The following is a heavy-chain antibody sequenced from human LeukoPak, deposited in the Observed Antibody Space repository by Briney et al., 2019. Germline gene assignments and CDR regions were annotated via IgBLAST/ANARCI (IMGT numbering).Heavy chain of an antibody. J-gene: IGHJ4*02. CDR3: ARSQPDYDSSGYYYY. D-gene: IGHD3-22*01. CDR2: IIPILGIA. V-gene: IGHV1-69*04. CDR1: GGTFSSYA. Sequence: SVKVSCTASGGTFSSYAISWVRQAPGQGLEWMGRIIPILGIANYAQKFQGRVTITTDESTSTAYMELSSLRSEDTAVYYCARSQPDYDSSGYYYYWGQGTLVTVSS.